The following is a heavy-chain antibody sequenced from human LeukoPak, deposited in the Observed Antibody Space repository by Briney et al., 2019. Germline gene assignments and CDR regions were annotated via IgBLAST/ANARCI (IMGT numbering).Heavy chain of an antibody. CDR3: ARDRDYCDSSGYYPYFDY. J-gene: IGHJ4*02. CDR1: GFTFSSYS. Sequence: PGGSLRLSCAASGFTFSSYSMNWVRQAPGKGLEWVSYISSSSSTIYYADSVKGRFTISRDNAKNSLYLRMNSLRAEDTAVYYCARDRDYCDSSGYYPYFDYWGQGTLVTVSS. D-gene: IGHD3-22*01. V-gene: IGHV3-48*04. CDR2: ISSSSSTI.